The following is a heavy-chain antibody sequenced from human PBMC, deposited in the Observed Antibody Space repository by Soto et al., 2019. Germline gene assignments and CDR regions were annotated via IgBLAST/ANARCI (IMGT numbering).Heavy chain of an antibody. CDR3: ARLGYCSSTSCYPDY. V-gene: IGHV4-59*08. CDR1: GGSISSYY. D-gene: IGHD2-2*01. J-gene: IGHJ4*02. Sequence: ETLSLTCTVSGGSISSYYWSWIRQPPGKGLEWIGYIYYSGSTNYNPSLKSRVTISVDTSKNQFSLKLSSVTAADTAVYYCARLGYCSSTSCYPDYWGQGTLVTVSS. CDR2: IYYSGST.